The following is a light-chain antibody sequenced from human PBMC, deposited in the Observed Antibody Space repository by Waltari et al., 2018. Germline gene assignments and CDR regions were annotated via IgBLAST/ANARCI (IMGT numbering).Light chain of an antibody. CDR2: VDSGGSY. Sequence: QLVLTQSPSASASLGASVTLTCTLSRGHSTYAIAWPPPPPDKGPRYLMKVDSGGSYTKGDGISDRFSGSSSGTERYLTISSLQSDDEADYYCQTWVTGIRVIFGGGTKLTVL. CDR1: RGHSTYA. CDR3: QTWVTGIRVI. V-gene: IGLV4-69*01. J-gene: IGLJ2*01.